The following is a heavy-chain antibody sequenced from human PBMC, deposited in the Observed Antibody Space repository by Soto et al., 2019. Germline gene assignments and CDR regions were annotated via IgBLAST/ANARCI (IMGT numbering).Heavy chain of an antibody. CDR2: ISYDGSTK. D-gene: IGHD6-19*01. J-gene: IGHJ4*02. CDR3: AKSSGWYVADY. CDR1: GFTFSSYG. Sequence: QVQLVESGGGVVQPGRSLRLSCAASGFTFSSYGMHWVRQAPGTGLEWVAVISYDGSTKYYADSVKGRFTISRDNSKNTLYLQMNSLRAEDTAVYYCAKSSGWYVADYWGQGPLVTVSS. V-gene: IGHV3-30*18.